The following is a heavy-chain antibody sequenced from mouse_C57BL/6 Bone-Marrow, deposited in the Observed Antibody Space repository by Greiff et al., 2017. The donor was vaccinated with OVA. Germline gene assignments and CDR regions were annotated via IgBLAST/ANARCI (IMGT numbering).Heavy chain of an antibody. CDR1: GYAFSSSW. V-gene: IGHV1-82*01. Sequence: QVQLQQSGPELVKPGASVKISCKASGYAFSSSWMNWVKQRPGKGLEWIGRIYPGDGDTNYNGKFKGKATLTADKSSSTAYMQLSSLTSEDSAVYFCARRSYYGSSPYAMDYWGQGTSVTVSS. J-gene: IGHJ4*01. D-gene: IGHD1-1*01. CDR3: ARRSYYGSSPYAMDY. CDR2: IYPGDGDT.